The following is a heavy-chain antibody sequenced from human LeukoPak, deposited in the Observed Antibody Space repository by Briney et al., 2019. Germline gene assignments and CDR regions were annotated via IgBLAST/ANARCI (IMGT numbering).Heavy chain of an antibody. D-gene: IGHD2-2*03. Sequence: SETLSLTCTVSGGSISSYYWSWIRQPPGKGLEWIGYVYYSGSTNYNPSLKSRVTISVDTSKNQFSLKLSSVTAADTAVYYCARLLRVGYCSTTTCNWFDPWGQGTLVTVSS. V-gene: IGHV4-59*01. CDR2: VYYSGST. CDR1: GGSISSYY. CDR3: ARLLRVGYCSTTTCNWFDP. J-gene: IGHJ5*02.